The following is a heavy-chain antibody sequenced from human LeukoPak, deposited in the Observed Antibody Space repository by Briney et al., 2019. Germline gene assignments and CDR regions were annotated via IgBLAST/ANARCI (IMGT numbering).Heavy chain of an antibody. Sequence: KASETLSLTCTVSGGSISSSSYYWGWIRQPPGKGLEWIGSIYYSGSTYYNPSLKSRVTISVDTSKNQFSLKLSSVTAADTAVYYCAAPGATTGYFDYWGQGTLATVSS. CDR3: AAPGATTGYFDY. J-gene: IGHJ4*02. D-gene: IGHD1-26*01. CDR2: IYYSGST. V-gene: IGHV4-39*01. CDR1: GGSISSSSYY.